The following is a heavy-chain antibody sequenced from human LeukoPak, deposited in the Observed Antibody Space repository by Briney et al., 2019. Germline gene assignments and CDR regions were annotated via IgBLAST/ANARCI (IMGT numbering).Heavy chain of an antibody. V-gene: IGHV3-13*04. D-gene: IGHD3-10*01. CDR1: GFTFSSYD. J-gene: IGHJ3*02. CDR2: IDTAGGT. CDR3: TRRMRGLGSYSDAFDI. Sequence: PGGSQRLSCAASGFTFSSYDMHWVRQGPGKGLEWVSGIDTAGGTYYAGSVKGRFTISRENAKNSFYLQMNSLRAGDTAVYFCTRRMRGLGSYSDAFDIWGQGKMVTVSS.